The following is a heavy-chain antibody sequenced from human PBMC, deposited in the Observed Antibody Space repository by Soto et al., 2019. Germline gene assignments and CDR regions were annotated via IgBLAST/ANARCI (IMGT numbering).Heavy chain of an antibody. CDR3: AVQYSGSYYYYYGMDV. J-gene: IGHJ6*02. CDR2: ISAYNGNT. CDR1: GCTFTSYG. V-gene: IGHV1-18*01. D-gene: IGHD1-26*01. Sequence: GASVKVSCKASGCTFTSYGISWVRQAPGQGLEWMGWISAYNGNTNYAQKLQGRVTMTTDTSTSTAYMELRSLRSDDTAVYYCAVQYSGSYYYYYGMDVWGQGTTVTVSS.